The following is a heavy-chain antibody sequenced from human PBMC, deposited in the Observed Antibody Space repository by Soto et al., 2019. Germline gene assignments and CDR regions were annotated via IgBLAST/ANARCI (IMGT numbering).Heavy chain of an antibody. J-gene: IGHJ4*02. V-gene: IGHV4-59*01. Sequence: PSETLSLTCTVSGGSISSYYWSWIRQPPGKGLEWIGYIYYSGSTNYNPSLKSRVTISVDTSKNQFSLKLSSVTAADTAVYYCARGEGYSYGDFDYWGQGTLVTVSS. CDR2: IYYSGST. CDR3: ARGEGYSYGDFDY. CDR1: GGSISSYY. D-gene: IGHD5-18*01.